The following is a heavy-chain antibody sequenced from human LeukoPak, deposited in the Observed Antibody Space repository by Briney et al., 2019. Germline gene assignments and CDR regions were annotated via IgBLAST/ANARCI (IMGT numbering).Heavy chain of an antibody. CDR3: ASGDEYSSSSRSFDY. J-gene: IGHJ4*02. CDR1: GYTFTSYD. D-gene: IGHD6-6*01. V-gene: IGHV1-8*01. CDR2: MNPNSGNT. Sequence: ASVKVSCKASGYTFTSYDINWVRQAAGQGLEWMGWMNPNSGNTDYAQKFQGRVTVTRNTSISTAYMELSSLRSEDTAVYYCASGDEYSSSSRSFDYWGQGTLVTVSS.